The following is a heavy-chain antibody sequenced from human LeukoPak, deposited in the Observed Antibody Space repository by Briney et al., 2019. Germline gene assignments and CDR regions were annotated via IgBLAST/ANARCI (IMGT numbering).Heavy chain of an antibody. CDR2: IRSKAYGGTT. D-gene: IGHD3-16*01. V-gene: IGHV3-49*04. CDR3: TRDRLWRNRGYFDY. J-gene: IGHJ4*02. Sequence: GGSLRLSCTASGFTFGDYAMSWVRQAPGKGLEWVGFIRSKAYGGTTEYAASVKGRFTISRDDSKSIAYLQMNSLKTEDTAVYYCTRDRLWRNRGYFDYWGQGTLVTVSS. CDR1: GFTFGDYA.